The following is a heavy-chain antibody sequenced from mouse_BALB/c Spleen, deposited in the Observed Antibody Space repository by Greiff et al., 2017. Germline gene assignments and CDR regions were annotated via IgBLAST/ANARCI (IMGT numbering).Heavy chain of an antibody. J-gene: IGHJ3*01. CDR2: ILPGSGST. V-gene: IGHV1-9*01. CDR1: GYTFSSYW. CDR3: ARGYRYDGAWFAY. Sequence: VNVVESGAELMKPGASVKISCKATGYTFSSYWIEWVKQRPGHGLEWIGEILPGSGSTNYNEKFKGKATFTADTSSNTAYMQLSSLTSEDSAVYYCARGYRYDGAWFAYWGQGTLVTVSA. D-gene: IGHD2-14*01.